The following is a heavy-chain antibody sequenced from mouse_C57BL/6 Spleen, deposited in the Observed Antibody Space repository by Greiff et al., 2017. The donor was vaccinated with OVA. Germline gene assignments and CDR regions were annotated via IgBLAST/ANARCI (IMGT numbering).Heavy chain of an antibody. V-gene: IGHV1-54*01. CDR3: ARGSSYLYWYFDV. J-gene: IGHJ1*03. Sequence: QVQLQQSGAELVRPGTSVKVSCKASGYAFTNYLIEWVKQRPGQGLEWIGVINPGSGGTNYNEKFKGKATLTADKSSSTAYMQLSSLTSEDSAVYFCARGSSYLYWYFDVWGTGTTVTVSS. CDR1: GYAFTNYL. CDR2: INPGSGGT. D-gene: IGHD1-1*01.